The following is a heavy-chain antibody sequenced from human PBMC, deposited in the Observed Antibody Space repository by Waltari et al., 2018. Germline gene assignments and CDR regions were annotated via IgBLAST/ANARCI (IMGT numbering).Heavy chain of an antibody. J-gene: IGHJ6*03. D-gene: IGHD3-16*01. CDR3: ARARGGQYNYNYLDV. CDR2: INHRGRT. CDR1: GGSFSGYY. Sequence: QVQLQQWGAGLLKPSETLSLTCAVYGGSFSGYYWSWIRQPTGKGLEWIGEINHRGRTNSSPSRKSIVTIAVDTSRNQSALRLTSVTAADTAVYYCARARGGQYNYNYLDVWGKGTTVTISS. V-gene: IGHV4-34*01.